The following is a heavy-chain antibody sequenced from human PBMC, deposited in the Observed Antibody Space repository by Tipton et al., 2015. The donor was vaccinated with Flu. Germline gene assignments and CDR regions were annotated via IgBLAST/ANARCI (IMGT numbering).Heavy chain of an antibody. D-gene: IGHD3-10*01. J-gene: IGHJ5*02. Sequence: LRLSCTVSGDSISNYYWGWVRQPAGKGLQWIGRIYTSGSTDYNPSLKGRVTMSVDTSRNQFSLRLSSVTAADTAVYFWAREAAPTPGAGYQYESWGQGKLVTVSS. CDR3: AREAAPTPGAGYQYES. CDR1: GDSISNYY. CDR2: IYTSGST. V-gene: IGHV4-4*07.